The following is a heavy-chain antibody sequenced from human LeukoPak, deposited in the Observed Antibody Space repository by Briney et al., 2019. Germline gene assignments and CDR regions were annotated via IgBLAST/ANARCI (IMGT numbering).Heavy chain of an antibody. CDR1: GFTFSSYG. J-gene: IGHJ4*02. Sequence: PGGSLRLSCAASGFTFSSYGMHWVRQAPGKGLEWVAVIWYDGSNKYYADSVKGRFTISRDNSKNTLYLQMNSLRAEDTAVYYCAKDLRGGACSVFDYWGQGTLVTVSS. CDR3: AKDLRGGACSVFDY. CDR2: IWYDGSNK. V-gene: IGHV3-33*06. D-gene: IGHD2-21*02.